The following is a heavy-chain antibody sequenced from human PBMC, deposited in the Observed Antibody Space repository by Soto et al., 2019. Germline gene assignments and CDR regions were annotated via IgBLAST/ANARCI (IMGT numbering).Heavy chain of an antibody. J-gene: IGHJ5*02. Sequence: HLVQSGPEVKKPGASVTVSCKTSGDTFTNFGLSWVRQAPGQGLEWMGWIATYNSNKNNAQKFQGRLTQTTDTSTSTGYMELKSLEYDDTAVYYCARVLRGVVNWFDPWGQGTLVTVSS. CDR2: IATYNSNK. V-gene: IGHV1-18*01. CDR3: ARVLRGVVNWFDP. D-gene: IGHD3-10*01. CDR1: GDTFTNFG.